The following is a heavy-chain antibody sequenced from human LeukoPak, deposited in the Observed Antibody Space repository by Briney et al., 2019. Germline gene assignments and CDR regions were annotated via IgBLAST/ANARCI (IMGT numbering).Heavy chain of an antibody. CDR2: ISGSGGAT. J-gene: IGHJ4*02. D-gene: IGHD3-22*01. CDR3: AKDGYNYDSSGHFDY. V-gene: IGHV3-23*01. CDR1: GFTFSNYA. Sequence: GGSLRLSCVASGFTFSNYAMSWVRQPPGKGLGWVSAISGSGGATYHADADSVKGRFIISRDNSKNTLYLQINSLRVEDTAVYYCAKDGYNYDSSGHFDYWGQGTLVTVSS.